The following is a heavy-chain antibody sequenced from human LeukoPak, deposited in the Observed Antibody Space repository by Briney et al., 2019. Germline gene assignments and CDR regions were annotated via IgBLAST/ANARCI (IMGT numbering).Heavy chain of an antibody. CDR3: AKDIHGDYGGLDY. CDR2: IINSGATT. D-gene: IGHD4-17*01. CDR1: GFTFSSYA. V-gene: IGHV3-23*01. Sequence: AGGSLRLSCAASGFTFSSYAMTWVRQAPGKGLEWVSTIINSGATTYYADSVKGRFTISRANSKNTLDLQMNSLRAEDTAAYYCAKDIHGDYGGLDYWGQGTLVTVSS. J-gene: IGHJ4*02.